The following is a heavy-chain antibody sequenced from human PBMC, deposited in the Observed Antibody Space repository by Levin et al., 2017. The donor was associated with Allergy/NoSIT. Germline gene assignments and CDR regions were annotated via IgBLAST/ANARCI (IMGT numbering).Heavy chain of an antibody. V-gene: IGHV3-23*01. Sequence: GESLKISCAASGFTFSSYTLSWVRQAPGKGLEWVSSISGSVGSTSYADSVKGRFTISRDESENTLYLQMNSLRAEDTAVYYCVKDSYKSSSSGVVLIDYWGQGTLVTVSS. J-gene: IGHJ4*02. CDR1: GFTFSSYT. D-gene: IGHD3-3*01. CDR2: ISGSVGST. CDR3: VKDSYKSSSSGVVLIDY.